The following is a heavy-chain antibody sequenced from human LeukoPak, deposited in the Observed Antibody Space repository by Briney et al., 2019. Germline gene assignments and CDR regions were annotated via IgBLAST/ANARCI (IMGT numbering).Heavy chain of an antibody. J-gene: IGHJ6*04. CDR2: IYYSGST. D-gene: IGHD6-13*01. CDR1: GGSISSSSYY. V-gene: IGHV4-61*01. CDR3: AREVSSSWPRMDV. Sequence: SETLSLTCTVSGGSISSSSYYWSWIRQPPGKGLEWIGYIYYSGSTSYNPSLKSRVTISVDTSKNQFSLKLSSVTAADTAVYYCAREVSSSWPRMDVWGKGTTVTISS.